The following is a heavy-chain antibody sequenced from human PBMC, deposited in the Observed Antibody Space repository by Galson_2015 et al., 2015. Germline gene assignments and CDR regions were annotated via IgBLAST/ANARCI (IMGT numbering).Heavy chain of an antibody. CDR2: IKQDGSEK. D-gene: IGHD3-22*01. CDR1: GFTFSSYW. V-gene: IGHV3-7*03. Sequence: SLRLSCAASGFTFSSYWMSWVRQAPGKGLEWVANIKQDGSEKYYVDSVKGRFTISRDNAKSSLYLQMNSLRAEDTAVYYCARAGLGYYDSSGYRGLCNYWGQGTLVTVSS. J-gene: IGHJ4*02. CDR3: ARAGLGYYDSSGYRGLCNY.